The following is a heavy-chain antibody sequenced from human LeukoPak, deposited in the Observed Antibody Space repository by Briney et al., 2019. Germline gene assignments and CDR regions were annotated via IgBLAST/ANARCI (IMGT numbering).Heavy chain of an antibody. Sequence: ASVKVSCKASGYTFTGYYMHWVRQAPGQGLEWMGWINPNSGGTNYAQKFQGRDTMTRDTSISTAYMELSRLRSDDTAVYYCARPSSGSYYNTYFDYWGQGTLVTVSS. CDR2: INPNSGGT. J-gene: IGHJ4*02. CDR1: GYTFTGYY. CDR3: ARPSSGSYYNTYFDY. D-gene: IGHD3-10*01. V-gene: IGHV1-2*02.